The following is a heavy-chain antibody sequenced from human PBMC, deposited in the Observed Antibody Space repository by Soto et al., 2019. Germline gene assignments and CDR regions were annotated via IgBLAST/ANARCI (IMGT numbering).Heavy chain of an antibody. J-gene: IGHJ6*02. CDR2: INHSGST. CDR1: CSSFSGYY. CDR3: ARGPIYGMDV. Sequence: PSETLSLTCAVSCSSFSGYYWSWIRQLPGKGLEWIGEINHSGSTNYTPSLKSRVTISVETSKSQFSLKLSSVTAADTAVYYCARGPIYGMDVWGQGTTVTVSS. V-gene: IGHV4-34*01. D-gene: IGHD5-12*01.